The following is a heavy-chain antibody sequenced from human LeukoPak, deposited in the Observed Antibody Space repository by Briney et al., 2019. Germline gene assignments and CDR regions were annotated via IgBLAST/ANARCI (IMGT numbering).Heavy chain of an antibody. CDR1: GFTFNSHA. Sequence: GGSLRLSCAASGFTFNSHAMAWVRQAPGKGLEWVSAISGSGGRTYDADSVKGRFTISRDNSKNTLYLQMNSLRAEDTAVYYCAKWGCSGGSCYPFDYWGQGTRVTVSS. V-gene: IGHV3-23*01. D-gene: IGHD2-15*01. J-gene: IGHJ4*02. CDR3: AKWGCSGGSCYPFDY. CDR2: ISGSGGRT.